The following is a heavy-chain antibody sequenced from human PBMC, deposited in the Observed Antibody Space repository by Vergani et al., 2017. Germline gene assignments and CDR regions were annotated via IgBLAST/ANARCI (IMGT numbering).Heavy chain of an antibody. Sequence: QVQLVESGGGEVQPGRSLRLSCSAAGFPFSDYGVHWVRQAPGKGLEWVSVISYDGNKKNYADSVKGRFTISRDNARNTLFLQLNDLRAEDTAVYYCARQESDGWHVDYWGQGTLVTVSS. CDR1: GFPFSDYG. CDR2: ISYDGNKK. J-gene: IGHJ4*02. D-gene: IGHD5-24*01. CDR3: ARQESDGWHVDY. V-gene: IGHV3-30*03.